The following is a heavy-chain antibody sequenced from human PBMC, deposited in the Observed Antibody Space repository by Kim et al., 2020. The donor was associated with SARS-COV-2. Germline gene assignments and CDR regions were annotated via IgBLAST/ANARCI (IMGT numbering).Heavy chain of an antibody. CDR3: ARVPYDSSGYYYGMDV. Sequence: PSLRSRVTSSVDTSKNQFSLKVTSVTAAGTAVYYCARVPYDSSGYYYGMDVWGQGTTVTVSS. V-gene: IGHV4-4*07. D-gene: IGHD3-22*01. J-gene: IGHJ6*02.